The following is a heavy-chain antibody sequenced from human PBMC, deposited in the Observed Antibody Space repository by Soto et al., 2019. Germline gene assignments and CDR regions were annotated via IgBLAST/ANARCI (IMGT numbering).Heavy chain of an antibody. D-gene: IGHD3-22*01. CDR1: GFTFSSYE. Sequence: EVQLVESGGGLVQPGGSLRLPCAASGFTFSSYEMNWVRQAPGKGLEWVSYISSSGSTIYYADSVKGRFTISRDNAKNSLYLQMNSLRAEDTAVYYCARVYYDSSGYSDAFDIWGQGTMVTVSS. CDR2: ISSSGSTI. CDR3: ARVYYDSSGYSDAFDI. V-gene: IGHV3-48*03. J-gene: IGHJ3*02.